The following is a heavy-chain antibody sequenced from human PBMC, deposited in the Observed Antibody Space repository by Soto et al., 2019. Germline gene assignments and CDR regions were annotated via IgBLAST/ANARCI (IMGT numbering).Heavy chain of an antibody. Sequence: LRLSCAASGFSFSEHYMDWVRQAPGKGLEWIGRSRNRANSYTTEYAASVKGRFTVSRDDSKNSLYLQMNSLEIDDTAVYYCVGTPTRGSGPYNFHYWGQGTLVTVSS. J-gene: IGHJ4*02. CDR3: VGTPTRGSGPYNFHY. CDR1: GFSFSEHY. CDR2: SRNRANSYTT. D-gene: IGHD3-10*01. V-gene: IGHV3-72*01.